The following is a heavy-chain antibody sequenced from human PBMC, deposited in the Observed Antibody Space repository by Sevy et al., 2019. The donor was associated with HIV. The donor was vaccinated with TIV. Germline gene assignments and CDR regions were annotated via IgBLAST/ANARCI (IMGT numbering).Heavy chain of an antibody. CDR1: GFTFSRHG. J-gene: IGHJ4*02. D-gene: IGHD3-10*01. Sequence: GGSLRLSCAASGFTFSRHGMHWVRQAPGKGLEWVAVIWYDGSNKYYADSVKGRFTISRDNSKNTLYLQMNSLRAEDTAVYYCVRDHPVSGTTQLDYWGQGTLVTVSS. CDR2: IWYDGSNK. CDR3: VRDHPVSGTTQLDY. V-gene: IGHV3-33*01.